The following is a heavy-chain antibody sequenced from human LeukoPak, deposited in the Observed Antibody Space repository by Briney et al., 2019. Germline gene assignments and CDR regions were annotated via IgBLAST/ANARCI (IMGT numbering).Heavy chain of an antibody. CDR1: GGSLSSSSYY. CDR2: IYYSGST. J-gene: IGHJ4*02. V-gene: IGHV4-39*01. Sequence: SETLSLTCTVSGGSLSSSSYYWGWIRQPPGKGLEWLGSIYYSGSTYYNPPLKSRVTISVDTSKNQYSLKPSSVTAADTAVYYCARRSRGYSYGFDYWGQGTLVTVSS. D-gene: IGHD5-18*01. CDR3: ARRSRGYSYGFDY.